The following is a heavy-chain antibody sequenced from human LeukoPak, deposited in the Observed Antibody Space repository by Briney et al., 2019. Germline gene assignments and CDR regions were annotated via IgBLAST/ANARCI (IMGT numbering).Heavy chain of an antibody. CDR1: GFTFNSYA. J-gene: IGHJ6*03. CDR3: AKSDYYGSGSYWDLYYYYMDV. CDR2: ISGSGHST. D-gene: IGHD3-10*01. V-gene: IGHV3-23*01. Sequence: GGSLRLSCAASGFTFNSYAMNWVRQAPGRGLEWVSAISGSGHSTYYADSVKGRFSISRDNSKNTLYLQMNSLRAEDTAVYYCAKSDYYGSGSYWDLYYYYMDVWGKGTTVTISS.